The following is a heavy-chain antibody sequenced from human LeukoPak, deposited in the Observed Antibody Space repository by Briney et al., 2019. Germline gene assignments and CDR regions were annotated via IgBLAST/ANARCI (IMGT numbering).Heavy chain of an antibody. V-gene: IGHV3-30*02. J-gene: IGHJ4*02. CDR2: IRYDGSNK. Sequence: PGGSLRLSCAASGFTFSSYGMHWVRQAPGKGLEWVAFIRYDGSNKYYADSVKGRFTISRDNSKNTLYLQMNSLRAEDTAVYYCALEWTYYYDSWGQGTLVTVSS. D-gene: IGHD3-22*01. CDR1: GFTFSSYG. CDR3: ALEWTYYYDS.